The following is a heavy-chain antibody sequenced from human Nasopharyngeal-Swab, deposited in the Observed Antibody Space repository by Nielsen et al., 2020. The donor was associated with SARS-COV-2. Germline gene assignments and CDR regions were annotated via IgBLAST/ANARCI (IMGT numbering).Heavy chain of an antibody. D-gene: IGHD6-13*01. CDR3: AREPYSSSSQGGYYYGMDV. V-gene: IGHV3-7*01. Sequence: GESLKISCAASGFTFSSYWMSWVRQAPGKGLEWVANIKQDGSEKYYVDSVKGRFTISRDNAKNSLYPQMNSLRAEDTAVYYCAREPYSSSSQGGYYYGMDVWGQGTTVTVSS. CDR1: GFTFSSYW. J-gene: IGHJ6*02. CDR2: IKQDGSEK.